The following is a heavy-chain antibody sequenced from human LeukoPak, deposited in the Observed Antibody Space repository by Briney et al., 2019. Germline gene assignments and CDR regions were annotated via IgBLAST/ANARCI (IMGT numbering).Heavy chain of an antibody. D-gene: IGHD1-1*01. Sequence: SETLSLTCAVYGGSFSGYYWSWIRQPPGKGLEWIGEINHSGSTTYNPSLKSRVTISVDTSKNQFSLKLSSVTAADTAVYYCARDWPPGYFDYWGQGTLVTVSS. V-gene: IGHV4-34*01. CDR2: INHSGST. CDR1: GGSFSGYY. J-gene: IGHJ4*02. CDR3: ARDWPPGYFDY.